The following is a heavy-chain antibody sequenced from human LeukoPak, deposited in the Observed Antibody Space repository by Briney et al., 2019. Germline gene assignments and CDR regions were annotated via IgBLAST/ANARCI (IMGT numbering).Heavy chain of an antibody. V-gene: IGHV4-4*02. CDR3: ATLGRKDYYNSGSYYSAFCFDY. D-gene: IGHD3-10*01. Sequence: PSETLSLTCAVSGGSTSSSNWWSCVRQPPGMGREWMGELYHTGSTNYNPSLKSRVTISLDKSKNQFSLKLSSVTAADTAVYYCATLGRKDYYNSGSYYSAFCFDYWGQGTLITVSS. J-gene: IGHJ4*02. CDR2: LYHTGST. CDR1: GGSTSSSNW.